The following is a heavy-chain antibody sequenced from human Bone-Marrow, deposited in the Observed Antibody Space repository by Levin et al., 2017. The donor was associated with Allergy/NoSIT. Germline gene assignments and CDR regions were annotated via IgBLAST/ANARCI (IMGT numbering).Heavy chain of an antibody. J-gene: IGHJ4*02. CDR2: IYHSGST. CDR1: GGSVSSGSYY. D-gene: IGHD4-23*01. CDR3: AGGSYFGGLSFDC. V-gene: IGHV4-61*01. Sequence: SQTLSLTCAVSGGSVSSGSYYWSWIRQPPGKGLEWIAYIYHSGSTKYNPSLKSRVTISLDTARNQFSLRLTSLTAADTAVYYCAGGSYFGGLSFDCWGKGTLVTVSS.